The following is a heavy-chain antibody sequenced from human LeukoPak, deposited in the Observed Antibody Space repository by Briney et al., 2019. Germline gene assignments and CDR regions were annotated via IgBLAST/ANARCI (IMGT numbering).Heavy chain of an antibody. CDR1: GFTFSRSS. D-gene: IGHD3-22*01. Sequence: GGSLRLSCAASGFTFSRSSLGWVRQAPGQGLEWVSSMSGAGDIAHYAESVRGRFTISRDNSRNTLYLQMNSLRADDTAVYYCAKLKSALIVVGAWGQGIRVAVSS. CDR2: MSGAGDIA. V-gene: IGHV3-23*01. CDR3: AKLKSALIVVGA. J-gene: IGHJ5*02.